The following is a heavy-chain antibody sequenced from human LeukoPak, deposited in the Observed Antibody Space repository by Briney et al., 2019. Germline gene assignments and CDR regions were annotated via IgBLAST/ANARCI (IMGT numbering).Heavy chain of an antibody. V-gene: IGHV3-9*03. Sequence: GGSLRLSCAASGFTFDDYAKHWVRQAPGKGLGWVSGISWNSGSIGYADSVKGRFTISRDNAKNSLYLQMNSLRAEDMALYYCAKGEGELVEGIDYWGQGTLVTVSS. J-gene: IGHJ4*02. CDR1: GFTFDDYA. CDR2: ISWNSGSI. D-gene: IGHD6-13*01. CDR3: AKGEGELVEGIDY.